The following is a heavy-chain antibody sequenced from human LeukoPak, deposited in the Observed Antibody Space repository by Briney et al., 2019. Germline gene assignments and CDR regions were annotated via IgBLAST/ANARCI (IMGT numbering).Heavy chain of an antibody. Sequence: PGGSLRLSCAASGFTSSRYWMSWVRQAPGKGLEWVANIKQDGSEKHSVDSVKGRFTISRDNAKNALYLQMNSLRGEDTAVYYCARHQEQRLAPFDHWGQGTLVTVSS. CDR3: ARHQEQRLAPFDH. D-gene: IGHD6-19*01. J-gene: IGHJ4*02. CDR1: GFTSSRYW. V-gene: IGHV3-7*04. CDR2: IKQDGSEK.